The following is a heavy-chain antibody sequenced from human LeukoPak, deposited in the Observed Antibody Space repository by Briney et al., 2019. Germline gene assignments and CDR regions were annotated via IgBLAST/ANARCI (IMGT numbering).Heavy chain of an antibody. CDR2: IWYDGNNK. Sequence: GGSLRLSCAASGFTFSSYGMHWVRQAPGKGLEWVAVIWYDGNNKYYTDSVKGRFTISRDNSKNTLYLQMDSLRAEDTAVYYCARTKWQLPSDYWGQGTLVTVSS. J-gene: IGHJ4*02. CDR1: GFTFSSYG. V-gene: IGHV3-33*01. D-gene: IGHD1-26*01. CDR3: ARTKWQLPSDY.